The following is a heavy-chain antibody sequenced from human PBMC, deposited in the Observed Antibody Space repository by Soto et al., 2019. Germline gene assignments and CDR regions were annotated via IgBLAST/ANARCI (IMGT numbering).Heavy chain of an antibody. Sequence: EVQLVESGGGLVKPGGSLRLSCAASGFTFSNVWMNWVRQAPGKGLEWVGRIKSKTDGGTTDYAAHVKGSFTISRDDSKNTLYLQMNSLKTEDTAVYYCTPVALMYSSGWYEFSDWGQGKLVTVSS. CDR2: IKSKTDGGTT. J-gene: IGHJ4*02. D-gene: IGHD6-19*01. V-gene: IGHV3-15*07. CDR1: GFTFSNVW. CDR3: TPVALMYSSGWYEFSD.